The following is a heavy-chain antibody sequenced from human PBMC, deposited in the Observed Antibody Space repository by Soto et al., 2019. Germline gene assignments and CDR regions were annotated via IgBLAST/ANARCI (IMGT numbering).Heavy chain of an antibody. J-gene: IGHJ4*02. CDR1: GFTFSSYA. CDR2: ISGSGGST. V-gene: IGHV3-23*01. D-gene: IGHD6-13*01. Sequence: GGSLRLSCAASGFTFSSYAMSWVRQAPGKGLEWVSAISGSGGSTYYADSVKGRFTISRDNSKNTLYLQMNSLRAEDTAVYYCEKDERRAEAGTTGGGFDYWGQGILVTLSS. CDR3: EKDERRAEAGTTGGGFDY.